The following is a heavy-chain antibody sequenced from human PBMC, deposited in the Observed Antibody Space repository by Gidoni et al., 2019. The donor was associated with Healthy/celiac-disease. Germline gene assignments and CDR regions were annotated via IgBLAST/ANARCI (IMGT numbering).Heavy chain of an antibody. CDR3: ARNDLLLWFGELKVFDI. D-gene: IGHD3-10*01. CDR1: GFTFSSYE. V-gene: IGHV3-48*03. J-gene: IGHJ3*02. CDR2: ISSSGSTI. Sequence: EVQLVESGGGLVQPGGSLRLSCAAAGFTFSSYEMNWVRQAPGKGLESVSYISSSGSTIYYADSVKGRFTISIDNAKNSLYLQMNSLRAEDTAVYYCARNDLLLWFGELKVFDIWGQGTMVTVSS.